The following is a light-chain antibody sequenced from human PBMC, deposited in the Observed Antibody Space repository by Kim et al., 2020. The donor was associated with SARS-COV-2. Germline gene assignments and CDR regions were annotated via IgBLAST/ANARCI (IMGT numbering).Light chain of an antibody. J-gene: IGLJ3*02. CDR1: SSDVGYYNY. V-gene: IGLV2-14*03. CDR3: NSYTTSSTWV. Sequence: GQSITISCNGTSSDVGYYNYVSWDQQPPGKAPKLMIYDVSNRPSGVSNRFSASKSGNTASLIISGLQAEDEADYYCNSYTTSSTWVFGGGTQLTVL. CDR2: DVS.